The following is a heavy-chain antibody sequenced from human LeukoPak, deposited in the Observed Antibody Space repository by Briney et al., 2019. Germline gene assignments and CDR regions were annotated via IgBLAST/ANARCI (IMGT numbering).Heavy chain of an antibody. V-gene: IGHV1-69*06. Sequence: SVKVSRKASVGTFSRYSISWVRQAPGQGLEGMGVFIPIFGTANYAQKFQGRVTITADKSTSTAYMELSSLRSEDTAVYYCARLGEGDAFDIWGQGTMVTVSS. CDR2: FIPIFGTA. CDR1: VGTFSRYS. J-gene: IGHJ3*02. D-gene: IGHD3-10*01. CDR3: ARLGEGDAFDI.